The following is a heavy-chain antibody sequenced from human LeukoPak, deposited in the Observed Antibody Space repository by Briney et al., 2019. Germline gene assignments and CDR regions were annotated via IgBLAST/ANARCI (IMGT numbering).Heavy chain of an antibody. CDR1: GFTFSSYA. Sequence: GGSLRLSCAASGFTFSSYALHWVRQAPGKGLEWVALISYDGSGKYHADSVKGRFTISRDNSKNTLYLQMNSLRPEDTAVYYCARGYYYDSSGYLFDYWGQGTLVTVSS. CDR3: ARGYYYDSSGYLFDY. V-gene: IGHV3-30*04. D-gene: IGHD3-22*01. CDR2: ISYDGSGK. J-gene: IGHJ4*02.